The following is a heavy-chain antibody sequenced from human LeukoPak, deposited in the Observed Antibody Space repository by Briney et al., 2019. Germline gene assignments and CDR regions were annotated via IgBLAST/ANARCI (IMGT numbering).Heavy chain of an antibody. D-gene: IGHD1-1*01. Sequence: AASVKVSCKASGYTFTSYGFSWVRQAPGQGLEWTGWINAYNGNTNYAQKLQGRVTMTTDTSTSTAYMELRSLRFDDTAVYYCARRQGTTLSFDYWGQGTLVTVSS. J-gene: IGHJ4*02. CDR1: GYTFTSYG. V-gene: IGHV1-18*01. CDR3: ARRQGTTLSFDY. CDR2: INAYNGNT.